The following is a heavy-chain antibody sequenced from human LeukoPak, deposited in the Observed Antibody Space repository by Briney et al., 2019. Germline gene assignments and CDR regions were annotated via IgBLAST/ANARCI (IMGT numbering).Heavy chain of an antibody. CDR3: ARGNPEKFDY. CDR2: ISYDGSNK. J-gene: IGHJ4*02. Sequence: GGSLRLSCAASGFTFSSYWMYWVRQAPGKGLEWVAVISYDGSNKYYADSVKGRFTISRDNAKNTLYLQMNSLRAEDTAVYFCARGNPEKFDYWGQGTLVTVSS. V-gene: IGHV3-30-3*01. CDR1: GFTFSSYW.